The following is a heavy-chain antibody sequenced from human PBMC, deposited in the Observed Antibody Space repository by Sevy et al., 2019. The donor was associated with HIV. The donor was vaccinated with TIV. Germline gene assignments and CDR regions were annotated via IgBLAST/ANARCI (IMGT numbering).Heavy chain of an antibody. Sequence: VSVKVSCKASGYTFTGYYVHWVRQAPGQGLEWMGWINPNNGGTYFAKKFQDSVTLTTDTSVNTAYMELRSLTFDDTAIYYCARMGDYSDSSGYYPLKFWGQGTLVTVSS. V-gene: IGHV1-2*02. J-gene: IGHJ4*02. CDR3: ARMGDYSDSSGYYPLKF. CDR2: INPNNGGT. CDR1: GYTFTGYY. D-gene: IGHD3-22*01.